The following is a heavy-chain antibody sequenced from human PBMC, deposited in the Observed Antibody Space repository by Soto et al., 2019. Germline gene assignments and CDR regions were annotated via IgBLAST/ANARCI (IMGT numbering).Heavy chain of an antibody. V-gene: IGHV3-33*01. CDR3: AAGAYYFDY. D-gene: IGHD3-10*01. Sequence: QVQLVESGGGVVQPGRSLRLSCAASGFTFSSYGMHWVRQAPGKGLEWVAGIWYDGSNKYYADSVKGRFTISRDNSKNTLYLQMNSLRAEDTAVYYCAAGAYYFDYWGQGTLVTVSS. CDR2: IWYDGSNK. CDR1: GFTFSSYG. J-gene: IGHJ4*02.